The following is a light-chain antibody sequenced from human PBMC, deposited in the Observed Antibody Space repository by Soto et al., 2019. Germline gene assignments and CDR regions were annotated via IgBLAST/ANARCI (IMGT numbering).Light chain of an antibody. CDR3: QQYNDWPRYT. Sequence: EIVMTQSPAALSVSPGGSATLSCWASQSVASSLAWYQQRPGQAPRLLIFGASTRANGVTARFTASGSGTDFTLIITSLQPEDSAIYYCQQYNDWPRYTFGQGTKLDIK. J-gene: IGKJ2*01. CDR1: QSVASS. CDR2: GAS. V-gene: IGKV3-15*01.